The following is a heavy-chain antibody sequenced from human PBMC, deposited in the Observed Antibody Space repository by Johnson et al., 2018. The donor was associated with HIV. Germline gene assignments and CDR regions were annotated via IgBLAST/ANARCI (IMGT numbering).Heavy chain of an antibody. CDR2: IRYDGSNK. CDR1: GFTFGDYA. Sequence: QVQLVESGGGLVQPGRSLRLSCIASGFTFGDYAMNWVRQAPGKGLEWVAFIRYDGSNKYYADSVTVRFHISRDNSKNTRYLQMNSLRAEDTAVYYCARARAFDIWGQGTMVTVSS. V-gene: IGHV3-30*02. CDR3: ARARAFDI. J-gene: IGHJ3*02.